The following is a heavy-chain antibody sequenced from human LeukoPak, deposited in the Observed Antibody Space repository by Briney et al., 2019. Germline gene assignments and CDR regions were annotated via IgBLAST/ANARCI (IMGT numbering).Heavy chain of an antibody. D-gene: IGHD1-1*01. CDR1: GFTFGDYA. Sequence: GGSLRLSCTASGFTFGDYAMSWIRKAPGKALEWVGFIRSKAYGETADYAASVKGRFTISRDDSKAIAYLQMNSLKTEDTAVYHCTRDRGAYNLYDYWGQGTLVTVSS. CDR3: TRDRGAYNLYDY. CDR2: IRSKAYGETA. J-gene: IGHJ4*02. V-gene: IGHV3-49*03.